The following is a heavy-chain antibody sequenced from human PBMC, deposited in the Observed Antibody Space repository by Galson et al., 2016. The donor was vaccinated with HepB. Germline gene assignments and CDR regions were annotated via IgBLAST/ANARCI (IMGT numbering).Heavy chain of an antibody. D-gene: IGHD6-19*01. CDR1: GFTLSDSS. CDR3: ATDITGWFRVGMDV. J-gene: IGHJ6*02. V-gene: IGHV1-24*01. Sequence: SVKVSCKVSGFTLSDSSMHRVRLAPGKGLEWLGGFDPEDGETIYAESFRGRVTMTEDTSTDTAYMELRGLTSDDTAVYYCATDITGWFRVGMDVWGQGTTVTVSS. CDR2: FDPEDGET.